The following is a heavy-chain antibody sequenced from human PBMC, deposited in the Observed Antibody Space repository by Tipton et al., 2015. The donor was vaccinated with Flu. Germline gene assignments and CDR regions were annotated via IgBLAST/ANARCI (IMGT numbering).Heavy chain of an antibody. J-gene: IGHJ4*02. Sequence: TLSLTCSVSGDSIGSDYYWGWIRQPPKRGLEWIGNIHKTGIIYFNPSLKSRVTISVDTSKNQFSLKLSSVTAADTAVYYCARSRIPEPSPFYWGQGTRVTVSS. CDR3: ARSRIPEPSPFY. V-gene: IGHV4-38-2*01. CDR1: GDSIGSDYY. CDR2: IHKTGII. D-gene: IGHD1-14*01.